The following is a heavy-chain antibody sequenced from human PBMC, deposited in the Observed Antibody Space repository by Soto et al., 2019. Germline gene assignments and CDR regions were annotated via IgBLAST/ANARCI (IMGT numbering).Heavy chain of an antibody. CDR2: MNPGSGDT. Sequence: AVKVSCKASGYTFTNNDVSWVRQATGQGLEWMGWMNPGSGDTGDAQKFQGRVTMTRDISIATAYMELNSLTSEDTAIYYCARMESFGALNWFDPWRQGTLVTVSS. CDR3: ARMESFGALNWFDP. J-gene: IGHJ5*02. D-gene: IGHD1-1*01. V-gene: IGHV1-8*02. CDR1: GYTFTNND.